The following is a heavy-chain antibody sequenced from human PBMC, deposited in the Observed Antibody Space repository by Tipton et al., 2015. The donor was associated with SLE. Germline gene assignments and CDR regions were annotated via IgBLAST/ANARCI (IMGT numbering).Heavy chain of an antibody. Sequence: TLSLTCTVSGDSMSSGGHYWSWIRQHPGKGLEWIGRIYTSGSTNYNPSLKSRVTISVDTSKNQFSLKLSSVTAADTAVYYCTSYYYDSSLDYWGQGTLVTVSS. D-gene: IGHD3-22*01. J-gene: IGHJ4*02. V-gene: IGHV4-61*02. CDR3: TSYYYDSSLDY. CDR1: GDSMSSGGHY. CDR2: IYTSGST.